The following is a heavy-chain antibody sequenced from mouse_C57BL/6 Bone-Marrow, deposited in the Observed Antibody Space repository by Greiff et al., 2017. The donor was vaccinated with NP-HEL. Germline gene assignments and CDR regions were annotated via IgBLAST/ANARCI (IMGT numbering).Heavy chain of an antibody. D-gene: IGHD2-3*01. CDR2: ISYDGSN. CDR3: AREAYDGYSLYAMDY. Sequence: EVQLQESGPGLVKPSQSLSLTCSVTGYSITSGYYWNWIRQFPGNKLEWMGYISYDGSNHYNPSLKNRISITRDTSKNQFFLKLNSVTTEDTATYYCAREAYDGYSLYAMDYWGQGTSVTVSS. V-gene: IGHV3-6*01. CDR1: GYSITSGYY. J-gene: IGHJ4*01.